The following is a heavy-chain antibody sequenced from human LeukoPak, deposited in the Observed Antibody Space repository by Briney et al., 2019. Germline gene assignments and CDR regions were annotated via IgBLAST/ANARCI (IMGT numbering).Heavy chain of an antibody. D-gene: IGHD2-15*01. CDR3: ARDTVMMVGAYYYGKDV. J-gene: IGHJ6*02. CDR2: ISAYNGNT. Sequence: ASVKVSCKASGYTFNSFGISWVRQAPGQGLEGMGWISAYNGNTHHPEKFQGRLTMTTDTPTSTAYMELRSLIFDDTAIYYCARDTVMMVGAYYYGKDVWGQGTTVTVS. V-gene: IGHV1-18*01. CDR1: GYTFNSFG.